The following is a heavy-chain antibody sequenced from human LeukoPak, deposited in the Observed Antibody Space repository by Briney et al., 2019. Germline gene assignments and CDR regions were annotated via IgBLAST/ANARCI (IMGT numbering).Heavy chain of an antibody. D-gene: IGHD6-19*01. CDR1: GFTFSMYW. Sequence: QSGGSLRLSGAASGFTFSMYWMYWVRQAPGKGLEWLASIKVDGSDTYYDDSVKGRFIISRDNAKNSLYLQLNSLRADDTAVYYCARDHLAGWALEYWGQGTLVTVSS. J-gene: IGHJ4*02. CDR2: IKVDGSDT. V-gene: IGHV3-7*01. CDR3: ARDHLAGWALEY.